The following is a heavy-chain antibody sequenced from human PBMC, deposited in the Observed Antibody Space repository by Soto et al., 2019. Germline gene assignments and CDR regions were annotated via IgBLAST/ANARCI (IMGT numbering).Heavy chain of an antibody. D-gene: IGHD6-13*01. Sequence: QVQLVESGGGVVQPGRSLRLSCAASGFTFSSYAMHWVRQAPGKGLEWVAVISYDGSNKYYADSVKGRFTISRDNSKNTLYLQMNSLRAEDTAVYYCARETHSSSWSEGDDAFDIWGQGTMVTVSS. CDR2: ISYDGSNK. J-gene: IGHJ3*02. CDR1: GFTFSSYA. CDR3: ARETHSSSWSEGDDAFDI. V-gene: IGHV3-30-3*01.